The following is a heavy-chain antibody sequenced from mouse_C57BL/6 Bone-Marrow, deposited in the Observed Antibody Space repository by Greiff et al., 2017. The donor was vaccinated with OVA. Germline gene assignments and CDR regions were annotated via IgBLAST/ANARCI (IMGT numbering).Heavy chain of an antibody. CDR3: ASGYTTVVEGY. V-gene: IGHV1-81*01. J-gene: IGHJ2*01. Sequence: LQLQESGAELARPGASVKLSCKASGYTFTSYGISWVKQRTGQGLEWIGEIYPRSGNTYYNEKFKGKATLTADKSSSTAYMELRSLTSEDSAVYFCASGYTTVVEGYWGQGTTLTVSS. D-gene: IGHD1-1*01. CDR2: IYPRSGNT. CDR1: GYTFTSYG.